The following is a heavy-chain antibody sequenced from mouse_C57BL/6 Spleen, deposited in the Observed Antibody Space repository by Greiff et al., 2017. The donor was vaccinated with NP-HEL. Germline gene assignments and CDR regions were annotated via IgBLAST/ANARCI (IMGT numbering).Heavy chain of an antibody. V-gene: IGHV1-52*01. CDR1: GYTFTSYW. D-gene: IGHD2-3*01. CDR2: IDPSDSET. Sequence: VQLQQSGAELVRPGSSVKLFCKASGYTFTSYWMHWVKQRPIQGLEWIGNIDPSDSETHYNQKFKDKATLTVDKSSSTAYMQLSSLTSEDSAVYYCARSYDGYYAWFAYWGQGTLVTVSA. J-gene: IGHJ3*01. CDR3: ARSYDGYYAWFAY.